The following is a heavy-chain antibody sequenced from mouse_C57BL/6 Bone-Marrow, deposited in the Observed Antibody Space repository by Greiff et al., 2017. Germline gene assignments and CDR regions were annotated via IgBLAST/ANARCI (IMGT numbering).Heavy chain of an antibody. CDR1: GFTFSDYG. D-gene: IGHD3-2*02. Sequence: DVQLQESGGGLVQPGGSLKLSCAASGFTFSDYGMAWVRQAPRKGPEWVAFISNLAYSIYYADTVTGRFTISRENAKNTLYLEMSSLRSEDTAMYYCARQLRLLWYFDVWGTGTTVTVSS. CDR3: ARQLRLLWYFDV. CDR2: ISNLAYSI. J-gene: IGHJ1*03. V-gene: IGHV5-15*01.